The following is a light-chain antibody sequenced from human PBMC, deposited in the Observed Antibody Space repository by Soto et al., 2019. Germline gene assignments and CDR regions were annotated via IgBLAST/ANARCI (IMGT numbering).Light chain of an antibody. CDR1: QSLTSSF. J-gene: IGKJ4*01. Sequence: EILLTQSPGTLSLSPGDRATLSCRASQSLTSSFLAWYQQKPGQTPRLLIYGASIRATDSPDRFSGSGSGTDFTLTISRLEPEDFAVYFCHQYGRLPLSFGGGTKVEIK. CDR3: HQYGRLPLS. V-gene: IGKV3-20*01. CDR2: GAS.